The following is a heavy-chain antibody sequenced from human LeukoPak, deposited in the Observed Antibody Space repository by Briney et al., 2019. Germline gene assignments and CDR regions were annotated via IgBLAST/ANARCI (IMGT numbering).Heavy chain of an antibody. CDR2: INSDGSST. CDR3: ARAGYYDFWSGYYTRYAFDI. CDR1: GFTFSSYW. D-gene: IGHD3-3*01. V-gene: IGHV3-74*01. Sequence: PGGSLRLSCAASGFTFSSYWMHWVRQAPGKGLVWVSRINSDGSSTSYADSVKGRFTISRDNAENTLYLQMNSLRAEDTAVYYCARAGYYDFWSGYYTRYAFDIWGQGTMATVSS. J-gene: IGHJ3*02.